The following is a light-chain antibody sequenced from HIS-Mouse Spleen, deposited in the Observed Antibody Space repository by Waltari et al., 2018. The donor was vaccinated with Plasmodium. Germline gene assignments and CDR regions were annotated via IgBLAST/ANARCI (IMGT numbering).Light chain of an antibody. CDR2: KDS. Sequence: SYELTQPPSVSVSPGQTARITCSGDALPKQYAYWYQQKPGQAPVLVIYKDSEMPSGIPDRVSGTSSGKTVTLTISGVQAEDEADYYCQSADSSGTYHVVFGGGTKLTVL. CDR3: QSADSSGTYHVV. CDR1: ALPKQY. V-gene: IGLV3-25*03. J-gene: IGLJ2*01.